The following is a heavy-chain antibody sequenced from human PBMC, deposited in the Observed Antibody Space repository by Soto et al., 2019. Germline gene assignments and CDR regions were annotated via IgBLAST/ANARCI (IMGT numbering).Heavy chain of an antibody. CDR1: GFTFSSYG. CDR3: ARWGIAAGDY. V-gene: IGHV3-33*01. CDR2: IWYDGSNK. D-gene: IGHD6-13*01. J-gene: IGHJ4*02. Sequence: QVQLVESGGGVVQPGRSLRLSCAASGFTFSSYGMHWVRQAPGKGLEWVAVIWYDGSNKYYADSVKGRFTISRDNSKNTLYLQMNSLRAEDTAVYYWARWGIAAGDYWGQGTLFTVSS.